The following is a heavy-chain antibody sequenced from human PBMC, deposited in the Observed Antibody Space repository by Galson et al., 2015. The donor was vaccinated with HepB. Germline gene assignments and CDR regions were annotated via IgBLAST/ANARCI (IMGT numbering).Heavy chain of an antibody. Sequence: SVKVSCKASGGTFSSYAISWVRQAPGQGLEWMGGIIPIFGTANYAQKFQGRVTITADESTSTAYMELSSLRSEDTAVYYCARDQSERVRYCSGGSCRNEWWFDPWGQGTLVTVSS. CDR3: ARDQSERVRYCSGGSCRNEWWFDP. CDR2: IIPIFGTA. J-gene: IGHJ5*02. D-gene: IGHD2-15*01. V-gene: IGHV1-69*13. CDR1: GGTFSSYA.